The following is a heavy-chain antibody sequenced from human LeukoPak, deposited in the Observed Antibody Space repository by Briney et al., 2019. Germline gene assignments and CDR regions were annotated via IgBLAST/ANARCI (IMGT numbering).Heavy chain of an antibody. J-gene: IGHJ4*02. CDR3: ARDLGRDGYNEAEETENFDY. Sequence: GASVKVSCKASGGTFSSYAISWVRQAPGQGLEWMGRIIPILGIANYAQKFQGRVTITADKSTSTAYMELSSLRSEDTAVYYCARDLGRDGYNEAEETENFDYWGQGTLVTVSS. CDR1: GGTFSSYA. D-gene: IGHD5-12*01. CDR2: IIPILGIA. V-gene: IGHV1-69*04.